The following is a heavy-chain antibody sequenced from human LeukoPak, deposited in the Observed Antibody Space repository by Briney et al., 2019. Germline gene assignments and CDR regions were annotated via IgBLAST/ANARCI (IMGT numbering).Heavy chain of an antibody. J-gene: IGHJ6*02. D-gene: IGHD3-16*01. V-gene: IGHV3-43D*03. Sequence: GGSLRLSCAASGFTFDDYAMHWVRQAPGKGLEWVSLISWDGGSTYYADSVKGRFTISRDNSKNSLYLQMNSLRAEDTALYYCAKEGGDGDQLGVWGYYYYGMDVWGQGTTVTVSS. CDR1: GFTFDDYA. CDR3: AKEGGDGDQLGVWGYYYYGMDV. CDR2: ISWDGGST.